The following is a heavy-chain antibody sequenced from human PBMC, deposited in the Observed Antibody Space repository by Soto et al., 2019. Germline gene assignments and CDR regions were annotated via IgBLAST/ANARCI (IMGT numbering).Heavy chain of an antibody. CDR3: ARLTRRYCSGGSCYSYGMDV. Sequence: SETLSLTCTVSGGSISSSSYYWGWIRQPPGKGLEWIGSIYYSGSTYYNPSLKSRVTISVDTSKNQFSLKLSSVTAADTAVYYCARLTRRYCSGGSCYSYGMDVWGQGTTVTVSS. V-gene: IGHV4-39*01. J-gene: IGHJ6*02. D-gene: IGHD2-15*01. CDR1: GGSISSSSYY. CDR2: IYYSGST.